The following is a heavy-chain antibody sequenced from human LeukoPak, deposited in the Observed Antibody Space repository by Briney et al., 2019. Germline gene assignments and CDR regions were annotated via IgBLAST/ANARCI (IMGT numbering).Heavy chain of an antibody. Sequence: GGSLRLSCTGFIFSNYAVSWVRQAPGKGLEWVSAVSGDGVRTFYADSVKGRFTISRDNSMSTVSLQMNSLRAEDTAVYYCAKEQDNQLLLSHFDYWGQGILVTVPS. J-gene: IGHJ4*02. CDR2: VSGDGVRT. CDR3: AKEQDNQLLLSHFDY. V-gene: IGHV3-23*01. CDR1: GFIFSNYA. D-gene: IGHD2-2*01.